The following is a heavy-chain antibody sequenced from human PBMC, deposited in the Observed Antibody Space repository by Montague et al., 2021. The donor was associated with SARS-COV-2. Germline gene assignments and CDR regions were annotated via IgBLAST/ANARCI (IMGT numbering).Heavy chain of an antibody. Sequence: SETLSLTCAVTSGSLRNYYWSWIRQPPGKGLEWVGEIRLPGGSNXNPSLKGRVTISLDTSNNQVSLSLNSVTAADTAVYYCARAGSKMFFEFWGRGTLVTVSS. CDR3: ARAGSKMFFEF. CDR1: SGSLRNYY. J-gene: IGHJ2*01. D-gene: IGHD1-1*01. V-gene: IGHV4-34*01. CDR2: IRLPGGS.